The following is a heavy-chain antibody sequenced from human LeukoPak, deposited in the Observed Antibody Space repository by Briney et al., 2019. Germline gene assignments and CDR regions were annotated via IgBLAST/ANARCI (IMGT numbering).Heavy chain of an antibody. J-gene: IGHJ3*01. CDR2: IHASGRT. V-gene: IGHV4-4*09. Sequence: SETLSLTCTVSGGSVSPYFWSWIRQSPGKGLECIGYIHASGRTKYNPSLESRGSISIDTSKNHFSLTLRSVTAADTAVYYCARLLRWPEDGFDVWGQGTVVAISS. CDR1: GGSVSPYF. CDR3: ARLLRWPEDGFDV. D-gene: IGHD2-15*01.